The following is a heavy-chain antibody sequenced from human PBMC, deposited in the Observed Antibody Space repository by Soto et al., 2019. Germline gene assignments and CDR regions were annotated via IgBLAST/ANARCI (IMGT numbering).Heavy chain of an antibody. CDR1: GGSVTTGSYY. J-gene: IGHJ4*02. D-gene: IGHD4-17*01. CDR2: IYYSGST. V-gene: IGHV4-61*01. Sequence: QVKLQESGPGLVKPSETLSLTCTVSGGSVTTGSYYWSWIRQPPGKGLEWIGYIYYSGSTNYNPSLKSRVTISVDTSKNPFSLKLRSVTAADTAVYYCANYPTTVTSDYWGQGTLVTVSS. CDR3: ANYPTTVTSDY.